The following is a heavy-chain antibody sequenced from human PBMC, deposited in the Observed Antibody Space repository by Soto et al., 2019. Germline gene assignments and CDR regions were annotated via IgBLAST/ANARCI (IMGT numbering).Heavy chain of an antibody. CDR2: INHSGST. CDR1: DGYSVGYY. CDR3: ASCRDIEVVPADNAYLDY. D-gene: IGHD2-2*01. Sequence: SDTCAFDDGYSVGYYWRLISQHPGKGLEWIGEINHSGSTNYNPSLKSRVTISVDTSKNQFSLKLSSVTAADTAVYYCASCRDIEVVPADNAYLDYWVQRTPVPVSS. J-gene: IGHJ4*02. V-gene: IGHV4-34*01.